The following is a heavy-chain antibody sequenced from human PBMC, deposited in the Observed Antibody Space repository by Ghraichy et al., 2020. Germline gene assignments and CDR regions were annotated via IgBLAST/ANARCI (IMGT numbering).Heavy chain of an antibody. Sequence: SQTLSLTCSVSGYSISSGYYYWGWIRQPPGKGLGGIGSIYYSGSTYYNPSLKSRVTLSVDTSKNQFSLKLSSVTAADTAVYYCAREGYSIAVAGTDYWGQGTLVTVSS. CDR3: AREGYSIAVAGTDY. J-gene: IGHJ4*02. V-gene: IGHV4-38-2*02. D-gene: IGHD6-19*01. CDR1: GYSISSGYY. CDR2: IYYSGST.